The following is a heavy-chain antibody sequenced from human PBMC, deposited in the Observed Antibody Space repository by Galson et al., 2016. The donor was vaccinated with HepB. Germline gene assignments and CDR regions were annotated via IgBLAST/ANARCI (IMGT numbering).Heavy chain of an antibody. J-gene: IGHJ4*02. Sequence: SLRLSCAASGFTFSDYTMHWIRQAPGQAPGEGLEWVAVISEDGTQKYLADSVKGRFTISRDNSRSILYLQMNSLRREDTAIYYGARSVSSAWHTFDSWGQGTLGPVPS. V-gene: IGHV3-30*04. CDR3: ARSVSSAWHTFDS. D-gene: IGHD6-25*01. CDR1: GFTFSDYT. CDR2: ISEDGTQK.